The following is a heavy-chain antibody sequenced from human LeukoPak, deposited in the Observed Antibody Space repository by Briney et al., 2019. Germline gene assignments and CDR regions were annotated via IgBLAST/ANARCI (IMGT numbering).Heavy chain of an antibody. Sequence: ASVKVSCKASGYTFTSYYMHWVRQAPGQGLEWMGIINPSGGSTSYAQKFQGRVTMTRDMSTSTVYMELSSLRSEDMAVYYCARGGSYCSGGICYPWYFDYWGQGTLVTVSS. J-gene: IGHJ4*02. CDR1: GYTFTSYY. D-gene: IGHD2-15*01. V-gene: IGHV1-46*01. CDR3: ARGGSYCSGGICYPWYFDY. CDR2: INPSGGST.